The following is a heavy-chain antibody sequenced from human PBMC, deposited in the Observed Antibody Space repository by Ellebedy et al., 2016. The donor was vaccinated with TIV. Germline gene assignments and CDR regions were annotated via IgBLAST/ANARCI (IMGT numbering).Heavy chain of an antibody. CDR3: ARGGPGGDNWFFGL. V-gene: IGHV3-13*01. Sequence: PGGSLRLSCAASGFSLPGSDLHWVRRPTGKGLEWVSASGAAGDTYYPDSVRGRFTISRESAKNSFSLQMNSLTAGDTAVYYCARGGPGGDNWFFGLWGRGTRVTVSS. J-gene: IGHJ2*01. CDR2: SGAAGDT. D-gene: IGHD3-10*01. CDR1: GFSLPGSD.